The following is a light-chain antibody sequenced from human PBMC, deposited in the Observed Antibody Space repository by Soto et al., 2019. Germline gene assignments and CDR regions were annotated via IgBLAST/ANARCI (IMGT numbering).Light chain of an antibody. Sequence: DIQMTQSPSSLSASVGDRVTITWRASQSISSYLNWYQQKPGKAPKLLIYKASTLKSGVPSRFSGSGSGTEFTLTISSLQPDDFATYYCQQANSFPLNCGGGTKGDIK. J-gene: IGKJ4*01. CDR2: KAS. CDR1: QSISSY. CDR3: QQANSFPLN. V-gene: IGKV1-12*01.